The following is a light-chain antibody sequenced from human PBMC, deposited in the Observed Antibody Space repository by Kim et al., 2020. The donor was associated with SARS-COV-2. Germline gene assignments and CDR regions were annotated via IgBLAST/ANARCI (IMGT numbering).Light chain of an antibody. CDR2: SAS. CDR1: QSISSIY. V-gene: IGKV3-20*01. J-gene: IGKJ2*01. Sequence: SPGERATLSCRASQSISSIYLAWYQQRPGQAPRLLIYSASSRATGIPDRFSGSGSGTDFTLTISRLEPEDFAVYYCQQYGSSPPYTFGQGTKLEI. CDR3: QQYGSSPPYT.